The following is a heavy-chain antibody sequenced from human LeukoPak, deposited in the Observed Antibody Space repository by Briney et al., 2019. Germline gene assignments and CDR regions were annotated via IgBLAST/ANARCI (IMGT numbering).Heavy chain of an antibody. CDR1: GGSISSSSYF. J-gene: IGHJ5*02. D-gene: IGHD3-22*01. Sequence: SETLSLTCTVSGGSISSSSYFWGWIRQPPGKGLEGIGSIYYSGSTYYNPSLKSRVTISVDTSKNQFSLKLSSVTAADTAVYYCATQHYYDSSGYYSPTYNWFDPWGQGTLVTVSS. V-gene: IGHV4-39*01. CDR2: IYYSGST. CDR3: ATQHYYDSSGYYSPTYNWFDP.